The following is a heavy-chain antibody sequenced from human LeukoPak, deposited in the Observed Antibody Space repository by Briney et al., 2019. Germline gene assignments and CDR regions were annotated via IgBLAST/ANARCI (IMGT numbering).Heavy chain of an antibody. CDR3: ARSYYYDYRQIDY. CDR2: IYYSGST. D-gene: IGHD3-22*01. J-gene: IGHJ4*02. CDR1: GDSISTSSYY. V-gene: IGHV4-39*01. Sequence: SETLSLTCTVSGDSISTSSYYWGWIRQPPGKGLEWLGSIYYSGSTYYNPSLKSRVTISVDTSKNQFSLNLYSVTAADTAVFYCARSYYYDYRQIDYWGRGTLVTVSS.